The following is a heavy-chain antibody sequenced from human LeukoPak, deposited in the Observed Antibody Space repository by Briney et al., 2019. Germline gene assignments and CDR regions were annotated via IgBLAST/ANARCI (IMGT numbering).Heavy chain of an antibody. CDR3: ARAHYDILTGYPYYYYMDV. V-gene: IGHV1-2*02. Sequence: ASVKVSCKPSGYTFTVSYIHWVRQAPGQGLEWMGWINPNSGGTNYAQKFQGRVTMTRDTSISTAYMELSRLRSDDTAVYYCARAHYDILTGYPYYYYMDVWGKGTTVTISS. J-gene: IGHJ6*03. CDR1: GYTFTVSY. CDR2: INPNSGGT. D-gene: IGHD3-9*01.